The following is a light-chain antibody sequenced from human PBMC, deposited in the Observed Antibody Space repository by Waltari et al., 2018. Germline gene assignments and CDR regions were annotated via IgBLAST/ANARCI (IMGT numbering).Light chain of an antibody. CDR3: QQSYT. CDR2: GAS. Sequence: DIQMTQSPSSLSASVGEKVTITCRASQSISEYLNGYQQKPGKAPKLLIYGASSLQSGVPSRFSGSGCGTDFTLSITSLQPEDSATYYCQQSYTFGGGTKVEIK. CDR1: QSISEY. V-gene: IGKV1-39*01. J-gene: IGKJ4*01.